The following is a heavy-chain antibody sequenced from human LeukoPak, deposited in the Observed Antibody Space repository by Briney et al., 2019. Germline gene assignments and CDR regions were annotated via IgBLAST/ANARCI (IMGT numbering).Heavy chain of an antibody. J-gene: IGHJ4*02. Sequence: SETLSLTCAVYGGSFSGYYWSWIRQPPGKGLEWIGEINHSGSTNYNPSLKSRVTISVDTSKNQFSLKLSSVTAADTAVYYCARLPRQGYDSSGARDYWGQGTLVTVSS. D-gene: IGHD3-22*01. CDR1: GGSFSGYY. CDR3: ARLPRQGYDSSGARDY. V-gene: IGHV4-34*01. CDR2: INHSGST.